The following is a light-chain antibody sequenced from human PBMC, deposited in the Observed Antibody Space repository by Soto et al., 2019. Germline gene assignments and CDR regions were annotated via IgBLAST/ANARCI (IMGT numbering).Light chain of an antibody. CDR3: QQYGSSPWT. Sequence: EIVLTQSPGTLFLSPGERATLSCRSSQSVNSNYLAWYQQKPGQAPRLLIYGASGRATGIPDRFSGSGSGTDFTLTISRLEPEDFAVYYYQQYGSSPWTFGQGTKVEIK. V-gene: IGKV3-20*01. CDR2: GAS. CDR1: QSVNSNY. J-gene: IGKJ1*01.